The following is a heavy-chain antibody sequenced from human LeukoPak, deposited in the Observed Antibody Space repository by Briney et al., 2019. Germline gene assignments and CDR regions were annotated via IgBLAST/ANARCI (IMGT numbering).Heavy chain of an antibody. CDR1: GYTFTGHY. D-gene: IGHD3-10*01. CDR3: ARDVGSLEVLDY. J-gene: IGHJ4*02. V-gene: IGHV1-2*02. Sequence: ASVKVSCKASGYTFTGHYMHWVRQAPGQGLEWMGWINPNNGDTDCARKFQGRVTMTRDTSISTAYLELISLISDDTAIYYCARDVGSLEVLDYWGQGTLVTVSS. CDR2: INPNNGDT.